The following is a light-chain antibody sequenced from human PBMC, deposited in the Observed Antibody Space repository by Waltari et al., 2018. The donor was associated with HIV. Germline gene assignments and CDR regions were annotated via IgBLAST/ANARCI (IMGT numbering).Light chain of an antibody. CDR2: EDS. V-gene: IGLV3-10*01. CDR3: YSTDSSGNHRV. J-gene: IGLJ3*02. Sequence: SYELTQPPSVSVSPGQTARITRPGAAWPNKYAYWYQQKSGQAPVLVIYEDSKRPSGIPERFSGSSSGTMATLTISGAQVEDEADYYCYSTDSSGNHRVFGGGTKLTVL. CDR1: AWPNKY.